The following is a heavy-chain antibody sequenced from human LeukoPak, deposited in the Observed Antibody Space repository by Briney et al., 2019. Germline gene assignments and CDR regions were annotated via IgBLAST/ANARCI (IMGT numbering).Heavy chain of an antibody. CDR1: GGTFSSYA. V-gene: IGHV1-69*05. Sequence: SVKVSCKASGGTFSSYAISWVRQAPGQGLEWMGGIIPIFGTANYAQKFQSRVTITTDESTSTAYMELSSLRSEDTAVYYCARDRYCSSTSCYRDNWFDPWGQGTLVTVSS. J-gene: IGHJ5*02. D-gene: IGHD2-2*02. CDR2: IIPIFGTA. CDR3: ARDRYCSSTSCYRDNWFDP.